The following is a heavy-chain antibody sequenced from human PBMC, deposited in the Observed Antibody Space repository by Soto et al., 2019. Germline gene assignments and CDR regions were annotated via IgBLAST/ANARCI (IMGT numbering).Heavy chain of an antibody. CDR2: IYYSGST. J-gene: IGHJ4*02. D-gene: IGHD6-19*01. CDR3: ARQGGYSSGWYPDY. V-gene: IGHV4-59*08. Sequence: PSETLSLTCTVSGGSISSYYLSWIRQPPGKGLEWIGYIYYSGSTNYNPSLKSRVTISVDTSKNQFSLKLSSVTAADTAVYYCARQGGYSSGWYPDYWGQGTLVTVSS. CDR1: GGSISSYY.